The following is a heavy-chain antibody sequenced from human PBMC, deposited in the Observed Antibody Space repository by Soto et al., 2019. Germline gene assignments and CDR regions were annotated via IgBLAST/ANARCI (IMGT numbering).Heavy chain of an antibody. Sequence: EVQLLDSGGGLVQPGGSLRLSCAASGFTFSSYAMNWVRQAPGKGLEWVSVISSSGGSTYYADSVKGRFTISRDNSKNTLYLQMNSLRAEDTAVYYCARRGPGTYFDYWGQGTLVTVSS. CDR3: ARRGPGTYFDY. CDR1: GFTFSSYA. D-gene: IGHD6-13*01. CDR2: ISSSGGST. J-gene: IGHJ4*02. V-gene: IGHV3-23*01.